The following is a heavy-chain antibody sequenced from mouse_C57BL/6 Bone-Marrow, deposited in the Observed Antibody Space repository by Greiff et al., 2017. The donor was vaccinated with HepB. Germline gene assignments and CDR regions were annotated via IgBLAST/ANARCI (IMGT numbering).Heavy chain of an antibody. CDR1: GYTFTSYW. Sequence: QVQLQQPGAELVRPGSSVKLSCKASGYTFTSYWMDWVKQRPGQGLEWIGNIYPSDSETHYNQKFKDKATLTVDKSSSTAYMQLSSLTSEDSAVYYCAKRHGGDIYYDYTVYYFDYWGQGTTLTVSS. J-gene: IGHJ2*01. CDR2: IYPSDSET. D-gene: IGHD2-4*01. V-gene: IGHV1-61*01. CDR3: AKRHGGDIYYDYTVYYFDY.